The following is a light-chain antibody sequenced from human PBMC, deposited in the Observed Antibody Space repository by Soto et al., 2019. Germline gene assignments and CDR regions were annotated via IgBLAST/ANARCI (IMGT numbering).Light chain of an antibody. CDR3: SSYTSSSTLV. J-gene: IGLJ1*01. CDR2: DVS. CDR1: SSDVGGYNY. V-gene: IGLV2-14*01. Sequence: QSALTQPASVSGSPGQSITISCTGTSSDVGGYNYASWYQQHPAKAPKLLIYDVSNRPSGVSNRFSGSKSGNTASLTISGLQAEDEADYYCSSYTSSSTLVFGTGTKLTVL.